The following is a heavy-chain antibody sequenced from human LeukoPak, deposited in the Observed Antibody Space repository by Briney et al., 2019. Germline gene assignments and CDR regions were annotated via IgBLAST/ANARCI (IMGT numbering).Heavy chain of an antibody. Sequence: QPGGSLRLSCAASGFTFSSYEMKWVRQAPGKGLEWVSYISSSGSTIYYADSVKGRFTISRDNAKNSLYLQMNSLRAEDTAVYYCARQGLLGVFDYWGQGTLVTVSS. V-gene: IGHV3-48*03. CDR1: GFTFSSYE. D-gene: IGHD6-25*01. J-gene: IGHJ4*02. CDR3: ARQGLLGVFDY. CDR2: ISSSGSTI.